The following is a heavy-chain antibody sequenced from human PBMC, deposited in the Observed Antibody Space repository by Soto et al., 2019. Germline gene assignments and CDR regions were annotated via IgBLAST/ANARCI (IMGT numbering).Heavy chain of an antibody. J-gene: IGHJ4*02. V-gene: IGHV4-31*03. D-gene: IGHD4-17*01. CDR2: IYYSGST. CDR1: GGSISSGGYY. CDR3: ATVLTYGDGIEFDY. Sequence: QVQLQESGPGLVKPSQTLSLTYTVSGGSISSGGYYWSWIRQHPGKGLEWIGYIYYSGSTYYNPSLKSRVTISVDTSKNQFSLKLSSVTAADTAVYYCATVLTYGDGIEFDYWGQGTLVTVSS.